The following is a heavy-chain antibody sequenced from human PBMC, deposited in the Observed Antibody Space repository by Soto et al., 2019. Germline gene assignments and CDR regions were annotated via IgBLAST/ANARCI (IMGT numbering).Heavy chain of an antibody. CDR2: IYPSDSET. CDR1: GYSFPSFW. CDR3: VKQHPLDSRAWHN. D-gene: IGHD6-19*01. V-gene: IGHV5-51*01. Sequence: PGVSLKRSWKVSGYSFPSFWIDWERQIPSKGLEWLRRIYPSDSETRYSPSFHGEVTISADKAITTAYLHWSSMRASDTATYYCVKQHPLDSRAWHNWGQGTLVTVSS. J-gene: IGHJ4*02.